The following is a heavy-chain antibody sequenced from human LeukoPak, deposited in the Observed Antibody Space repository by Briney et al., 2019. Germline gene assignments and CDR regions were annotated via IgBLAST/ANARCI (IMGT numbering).Heavy chain of an antibody. CDR3: ARSPVLCSSATCFDFYFDY. CDR1: GYSISSGYY. D-gene: IGHD2-2*01. V-gene: IGHV4-38-2*02. J-gene: IGHJ4*02. CDR2: IYHSGST. Sequence: SETLSLTCTVSGYSISSGYYWGWIRQPPGKGLEWIGSIYHSGSTYHNPSLKSRVTISVDTSKNRFSLKLSSVTAADTGVYYCARSPVLCSSATCFDFYFDYWGQGTLVTVSS.